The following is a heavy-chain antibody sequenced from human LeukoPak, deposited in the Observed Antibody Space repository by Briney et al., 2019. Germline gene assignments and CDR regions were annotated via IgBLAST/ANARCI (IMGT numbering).Heavy chain of an antibody. Sequence: GGSLRFSCAASGFTFSSYAMSWVRQAPGKGLEWVSAISGSGGSTYYADSVKGRFTISRDDAKNSLYLQMDSLRAEDTAVYYCARGGVFVATYSWFDPWGQGTLVTVSS. J-gene: IGHJ5*02. CDR1: GFTFSSYA. D-gene: IGHD2-15*01. CDR3: ARGGVFVATYSWFDP. V-gene: IGHV3-23*01. CDR2: ISGSGGST.